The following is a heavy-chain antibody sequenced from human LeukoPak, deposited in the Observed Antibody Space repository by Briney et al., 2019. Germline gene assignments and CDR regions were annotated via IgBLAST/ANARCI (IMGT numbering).Heavy chain of an antibody. CDR1: GFTFSRYS. CDR2: ISSSGTYI. CDR3: ARVSESEWNFDL. V-gene: IGHV3-21*01. D-gene: IGHD1-14*01. J-gene: IGHJ2*01. Sequence: GGSLRLSCVASGFTFSRYSVNWVRQAPGKGLEWVSSISSSGTYIYYADSMKGRFTLSRDNAKNSLYLQMSSLRAEDTAVYYCARVSESEWNFDLWGRGTLVTVSS.